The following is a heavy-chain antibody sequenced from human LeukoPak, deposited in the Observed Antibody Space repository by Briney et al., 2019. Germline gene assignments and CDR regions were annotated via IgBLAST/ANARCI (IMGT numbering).Heavy chain of an antibody. Sequence: SQTLSLTCAIPGDSVSSNSATWNWIRQSPSRGLEWLGRTYYRSKWYNDYAVSVKSRITINPVTSKNQFSLQLNSVAPEDTAVYYCARLDSGSWTFFDYWGQGTLVIVSS. CDR3: ARLDSGSWTFFDY. D-gene: IGHD6-13*01. V-gene: IGHV6-1*01. CDR2: TYYRSKWYN. CDR1: GDSVSSNSAT. J-gene: IGHJ4*02.